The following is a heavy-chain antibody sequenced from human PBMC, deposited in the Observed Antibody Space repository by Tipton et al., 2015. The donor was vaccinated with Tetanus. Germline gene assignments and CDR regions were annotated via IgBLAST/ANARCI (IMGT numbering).Heavy chain of an antibody. V-gene: IGHV4-59*01. CDR2: IFYSGST. Sequence: TLSLTCTVSGGSINNYYWSWIRQPPGRGLEWIAYIFYSGSTNYSPSLKSRVTISVDTSKNQFSLKLASVTAADTAVYYCARANYDFPKKGPFDSWGQGTLVIVSS. CDR1: GGSINNYY. CDR3: ARANYDFPKKGPFDS. J-gene: IGHJ4*02. D-gene: IGHD3-3*01.